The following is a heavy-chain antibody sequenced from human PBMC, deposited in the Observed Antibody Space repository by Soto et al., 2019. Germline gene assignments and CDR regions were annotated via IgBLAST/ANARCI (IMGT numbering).Heavy chain of an antibody. V-gene: IGHV4-39*01. Sequence: SETLSLTCTVSGGSVSSGSYYWSWIRQPPGKGLEWTGSISYSGSAYYSPSLKSRVTISVDTSKNQFSLNLSSVIAADTAVYYCAGLFGDYVSYWGQGTLVTVSS. D-gene: IGHD4-17*01. CDR1: GGSVSSGSYY. J-gene: IGHJ4*02. CDR3: AGLFGDYVSY. CDR2: ISYSGSA.